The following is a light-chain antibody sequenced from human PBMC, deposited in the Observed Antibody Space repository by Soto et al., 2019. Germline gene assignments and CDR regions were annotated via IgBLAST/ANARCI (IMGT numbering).Light chain of an antibody. CDR1: QTISSW. V-gene: IGKV1-5*03. CDR3: QQYNTYST. CDR2: KAS. Sequence: DIQMTQSPSTLSGSVGDRVTITCRASQTISSWLAWYQQKPGKAPKLLIYKASTLKSGVTSRFSGSGSETEFTPTISSLQPDDFATYYCQQYNTYSTFGQWTKVDI. J-gene: IGKJ1*01.